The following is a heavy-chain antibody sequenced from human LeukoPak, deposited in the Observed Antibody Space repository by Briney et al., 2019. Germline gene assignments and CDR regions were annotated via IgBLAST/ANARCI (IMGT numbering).Heavy chain of an antibody. CDR1: GYNFISYY. J-gene: IGHJ6*02. D-gene: IGHD2-8*01. CDR3: AREDVVLVDAVRYYYYGMDV. CDR2: INPSGGST. Sequence: ASVKVSCKASGYNFISYYMHCVRQAPGQGLEWMGIINPSGGSTSYAQKFQDRVTMTRDTSTSPVYMELSSLKSEDTAVYYCAREDVVLVDAVRYYYYGMDVWGQGTTVTVSS. V-gene: IGHV1-46*01.